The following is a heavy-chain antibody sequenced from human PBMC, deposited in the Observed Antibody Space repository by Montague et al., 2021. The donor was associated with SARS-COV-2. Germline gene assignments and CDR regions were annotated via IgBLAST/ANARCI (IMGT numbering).Heavy chain of an antibody. J-gene: IGHJ6*02. CDR1: GDSVSSNSAA. CDR2: TYYRSKWYN. D-gene: IGHD5-12*01. CDR3: ARQPLGYDFVYYYYGMDV. Sequence: CAISGDSVSSNSAAWNWIRQSPSRGLEWLGRTYYRSKWYNDYAVSVKSRITINPDTSKDQFSLQLNSVTPEDTAVYYCARQPLGYDFVYYYYGMDVWGQGTTVTVSS. V-gene: IGHV6-1*01.